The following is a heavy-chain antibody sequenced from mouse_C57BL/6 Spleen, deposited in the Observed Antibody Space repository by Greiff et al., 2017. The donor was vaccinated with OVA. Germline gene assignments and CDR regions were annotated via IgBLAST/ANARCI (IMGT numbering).Heavy chain of an antibody. V-gene: IGHV5-17*01. J-gene: IGHJ4*01. CDR2: ISSGSSTI. D-gene: IGHD2-5*01. CDR3: ARNYYSNYRYAMDY. CDR1: GFTFSDYG. Sequence: DVKLVESGGGLVKPGGSLKLSCAASGFTFSDYGMHWVRQAPEKGLEWVAYISSGSSTIYYADTVKGRFTISRDNAKNTLFLQMTSLRSEDTAMYYCARNYYSNYRYAMDYWGQGTSVTVSS.